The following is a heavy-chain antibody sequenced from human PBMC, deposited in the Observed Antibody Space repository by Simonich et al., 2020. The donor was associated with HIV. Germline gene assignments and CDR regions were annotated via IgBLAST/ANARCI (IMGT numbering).Heavy chain of an antibody. CDR2: IWYDGSNK. J-gene: IGHJ4*02. CDR1: GFTFSSYG. Sequence: QVQLVESGGGVVQPGRSLRLSCAASGFTFSSYGMHWVRQAQGKGLEWVAVIWYDGSNKYYADSVKGRFTISRDNSKNTLYLQMNSLRAEDTAVYYCARDLLPWELLDYWGQGTLVTVSS. V-gene: IGHV3-33*01. CDR3: ARDLLPWELLDY. D-gene: IGHD1-26*01.